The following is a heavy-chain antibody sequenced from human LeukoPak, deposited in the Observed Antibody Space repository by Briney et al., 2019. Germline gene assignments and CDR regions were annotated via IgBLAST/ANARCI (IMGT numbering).Heavy chain of an antibody. CDR2: IYHSGST. CDR3: ARGSRIAAAGAFDY. CDR1: GYSISSGYY. D-gene: IGHD6-13*01. V-gene: IGHV4-38-2*02. Sequence: SETLSLTYTVSGYSISSGYYWGWIRQPPGKGLEWIGSIYHSGSTYYNPSLKSRVTISVDTSKNQFSLKLSSVTAADTAVYYCARGSRIAAAGAFDYWGQGTLVTVSS. J-gene: IGHJ4*02.